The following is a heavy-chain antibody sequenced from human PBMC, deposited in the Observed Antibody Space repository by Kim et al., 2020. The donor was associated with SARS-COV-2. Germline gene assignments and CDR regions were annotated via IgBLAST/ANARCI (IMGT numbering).Heavy chain of an antibody. V-gene: IGHV3-53*01. J-gene: IGHJ4*02. D-gene: IGHD5-18*01. CDR1: GLSVSSTY. CDR3: AGGYQCAY. Sequence: GGSLRLSCAASGLSVSSTYMSWVRQAPGKGLEWVSFIYTDGTTYYADSVKGRFTISRDNSKNTLYLQMNSLTAEDTAVYYCAGGYQCAYWGQGTLV. CDR2: IYTDGTT.